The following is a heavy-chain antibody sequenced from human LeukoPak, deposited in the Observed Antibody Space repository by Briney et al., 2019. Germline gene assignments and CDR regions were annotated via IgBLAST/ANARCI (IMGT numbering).Heavy chain of an antibody. V-gene: IGHV4-38-2*02. CDR2: IYHRGST. J-gene: IGHJ4*02. D-gene: IGHD3-3*01. CDR1: GYSISNGYY. Sequence: SETLSLTCTVSGYSISNGYYWGWIRQPPGKGLEWVGSIYHRGSTYYNPSLKSRVTISVDTSKNQFSLKLSSVTAADTAVYYCARGTVITIFGVVITPRSYYFDYWGQGTLVTVSS. CDR3: ARGTVITIFGVVITPRSYYFDY.